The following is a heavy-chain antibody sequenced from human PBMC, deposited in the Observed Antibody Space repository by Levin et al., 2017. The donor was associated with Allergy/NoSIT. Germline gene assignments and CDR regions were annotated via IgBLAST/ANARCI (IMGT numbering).Heavy chain of an antibody. CDR2: IDWDDDK. J-gene: IGHJ6*02. Sequence: TLSLTCTFSGFSLSTSGMCVSWIRQPPGKALEWLALIDWDDDKYYSTSLKTRLTISKDTSKNQVVLTMTNMDPVDTATYYCARIKVRDSSGYYYPYGMDVWGQGTTVTVSS. D-gene: IGHD3-22*01. CDR3: ARIKVRDSSGYYYPYGMDV. V-gene: IGHV2-70*01. CDR1: GFSLSTSGMC.